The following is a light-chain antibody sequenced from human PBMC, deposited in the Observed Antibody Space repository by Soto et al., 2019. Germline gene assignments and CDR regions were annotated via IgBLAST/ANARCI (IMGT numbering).Light chain of an antibody. Sequence: DIQMTQSPSSVSASVGDRVTITCWASQGISSWLAWYQKKPGKAPKLLIYAASSLQSGVPSRFSGSGSGTDLTITISSMKHEDFETYYCQQANSFTLTFGGGTKVDIK. CDR3: QQANSFTLT. J-gene: IGKJ4*01. CDR1: QGISSW. V-gene: IGKV1-12*01. CDR2: AAS.